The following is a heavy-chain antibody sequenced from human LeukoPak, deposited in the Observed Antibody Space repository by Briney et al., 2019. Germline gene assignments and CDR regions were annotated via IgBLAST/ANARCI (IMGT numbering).Heavy chain of an antibody. Sequence: SETLSLTCAVYGESFSGYYWSWIRQPPGKGLEWIGEINHSGGTNCNPSLKSRVTISVDTSKNQFSLKLSSVTAAGTAVYYCARGGGRYCSSTSCHLDYWGQGTLVTVSS. CDR1: GESFSGYY. CDR3: ARGGGRYCSSTSCHLDY. CDR2: INHSGGT. V-gene: IGHV4-34*01. J-gene: IGHJ4*02. D-gene: IGHD2-2*01.